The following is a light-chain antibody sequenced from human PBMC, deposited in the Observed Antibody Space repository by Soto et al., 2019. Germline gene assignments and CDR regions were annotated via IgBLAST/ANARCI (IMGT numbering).Light chain of an antibody. CDR3: QQSNNWPWT. Sequence: EVLMTQSPATLSVSPGERATLSCRASQSVSGKLAWYQQKPGQAPRLLIYDASTRATGIPARFSGSGSVTEFTLTISSLQSEDFAVYYCQQSNNWPWTFGQGTKVDI. J-gene: IGKJ1*01. CDR1: QSVSGK. V-gene: IGKV3-15*01. CDR2: DAS.